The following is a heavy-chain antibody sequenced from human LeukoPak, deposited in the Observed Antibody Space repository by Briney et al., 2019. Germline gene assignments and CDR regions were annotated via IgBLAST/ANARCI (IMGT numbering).Heavy chain of an antibody. CDR2: IYYSGST. CDR1: GGSISSGGYY. J-gene: IGHJ4*02. CDR3: ARQTPFLTLDY. D-gene: IGHD1-14*01. V-gene: IGHV4-31*03. Sequence: PSETLSLTCTVSGGSISSGGYYWSWIRQHPGKGLEWIGYIYYSGSTYYNPSLKSRVTISVDTSKNQFSLKLSSVIAADTAVYYCARQTPFLTLDYWGQGTLVTVSS.